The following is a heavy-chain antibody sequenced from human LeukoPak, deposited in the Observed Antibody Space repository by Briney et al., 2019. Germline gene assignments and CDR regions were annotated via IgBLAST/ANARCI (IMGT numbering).Heavy chain of an antibody. CDR2: ISAYNGNT. V-gene: IGHV1-18*01. J-gene: IGHJ2*01. CDR3: ATAPDWYFDL. Sequence: GASVKVSCKASGYTFTSYGISWVRQAPGQGLEWMGWISAYNGNTNYAQKFQGRVTMTEDTSTDTAYMELSSLRSEDTAVYYCATAPDWYFDLWGRGTLVTVSS. CDR1: GYTFTSYG.